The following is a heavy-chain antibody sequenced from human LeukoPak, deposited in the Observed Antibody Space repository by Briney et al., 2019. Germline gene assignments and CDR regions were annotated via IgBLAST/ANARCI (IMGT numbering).Heavy chain of an antibody. V-gene: IGHV4-34*01. CDR1: GDSLSTYF. J-gene: IGHJ6*03. CDR3: ARGSAYYYSYMDV. Sequence: SETLSLTCGVSGDSLSTYFWTWIRQSPGKGLEWIGEISQSGSNLYNPSLKSRVTISLDTSKSHFSLKLTSVTAADTAMYYCARGSAYYYSYMDVWGNGTAVTVSS. CDR2: ISQSGSN.